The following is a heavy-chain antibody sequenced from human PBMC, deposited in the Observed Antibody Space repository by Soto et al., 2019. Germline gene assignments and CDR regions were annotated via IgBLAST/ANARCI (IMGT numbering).Heavy chain of an antibody. J-gene: IGHJ6*02. D-gene: IGHD6-19*01. CDR1: GDSVTRTNG. CDR3: ATSGWNEDFYYYYRMDV. V-gene: IGHV4-4*02. CDR2: IYQSGNT. Sequence: PSETLSLTCAVSGDSVTRTNGWSWVRQSPAKGLEWIGEIYQSGNTKYNPSLKSRITMSVDKAKKQFLVKMTSVPAADTAVYYCATSGWNEDFYYYYRMDVWGQGTTVTVSS.